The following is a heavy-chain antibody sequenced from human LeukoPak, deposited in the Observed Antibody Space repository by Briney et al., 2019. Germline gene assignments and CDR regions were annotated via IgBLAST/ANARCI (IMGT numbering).Heavy chain of an antibody. CDR3: AKFEGATIPGWFNDY. D-gene: IGHD6-19*01. CDR1: EFIFSDYA. Sequence: GGSLRLSCAASEFIFSDYAMGWVRHAPGKGLEWVSTIDKTTYPTFYADSVKGRFTISRDNSKNTLYLQMNSLRTEDTAVYFCAKFEGATIPGWFNDYWGQGILVTVSS. V-gene: IGHV3-23*05. J-gene: IGHJ4*02. CDR2: IDKTTYPT.